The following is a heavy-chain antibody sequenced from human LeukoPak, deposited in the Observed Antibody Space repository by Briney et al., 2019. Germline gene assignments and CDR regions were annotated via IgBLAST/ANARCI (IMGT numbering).Heavy chain of an antibody. CDR2: ISGSGGST. V-gene: IGHV3-23*01. D-gene: IGHD1-26*01. CDR3: AKXRXXXXXTXSXDY. J-gene: IGHJ4*02. Sequence: GGSLRLSCAASGFTFSSYAMSWVRQAPGKGLEWVSAISGSGGSTYYADSVKGRFTISRDNSKNTLYLQMNSLRAEDTAVYYCAKXRXXXXXTXSXDYWXXGTLVTV. CDR1: GFTFSSYA.